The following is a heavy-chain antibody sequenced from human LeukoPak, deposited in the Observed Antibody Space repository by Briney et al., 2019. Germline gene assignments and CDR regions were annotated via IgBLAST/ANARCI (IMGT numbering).Heavy chain of an antibody. CDR2: ISWNSGRI. CDR3: ARVAGTGGFDY. Sequence: GGSLRLSCAASGFTFDDYAMHWVRQAPGKGLEWVSGISWNSGRIGYADSVKGRFTISRDNAKNSLYLQMNSLRAEDTAVYYCARVAGTGGFDYWGQGTLVTVSS. V-gene: IGHV3-9*01. J-gene: IGHJ4*02. D-gene: IGHD6-19*01. CDR1: GFTFDDYA.